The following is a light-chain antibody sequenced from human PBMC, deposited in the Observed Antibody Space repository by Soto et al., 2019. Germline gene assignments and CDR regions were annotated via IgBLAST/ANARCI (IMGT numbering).Light chain of an antibody. CDR3: QQYGSSRWT. V-gene: IGKV3-15*01. CDR2: GGS. J-gene: IGKJ1*01. CDR1: QSVSSN. Sequence: EIVMTQSPATLSVSPGEGATLSCRASQSVSSNLAWYQQKPGQAPRLLIHGGSTRATGIPARFSGSGSGTEFTLTISSLQSEDFAVYYCQQYGSSRWTFGQGTKGDIK.